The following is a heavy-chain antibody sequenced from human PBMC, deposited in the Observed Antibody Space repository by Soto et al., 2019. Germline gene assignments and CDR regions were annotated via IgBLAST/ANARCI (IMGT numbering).Heavy chain of an antibody. Sequence: PGGSLRLSCAGSGFIFMSYGMHWVRQAPGKGLEWVAVISYDGRNEYFADSVKGRLTISRDNPKNTLFLQMNSLRAEDTAVYFCAKAFYIQVQVVPPPDYWGQGTLVTVSS. V-gene: IGHV3-30*18. CDR3: AKAFYIQVQVVPPPDY. CDR1: GFIFMSYG. CDR2: ISYDGRNE. D-gene: IGHD5-18*01. J-gene: IGHJ4*02.